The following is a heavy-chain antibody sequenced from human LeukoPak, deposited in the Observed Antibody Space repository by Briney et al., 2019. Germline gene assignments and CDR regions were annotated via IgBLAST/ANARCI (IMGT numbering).Heavy chain of an antibody. D-gene: IGHD3-22*01. CDR2: IIPIFGTA. CDR1: GGTFSSYA. Sequence: SVKVSCTASGGTFSSYAISWVRQAPGQGLEWMGGIIPIFGTANYAQKFQGRVTITADESTSTAYMELSSLRSEDTAVYYCAKDRSPYYYDSSGYYYVFGYFDYWGQGTLVTVSS. J-gene: IGHJ4*02. CDR3: AKDRSPYYYDSSGYYYVFGYFDY. V-gene: IGHV1-69*13.